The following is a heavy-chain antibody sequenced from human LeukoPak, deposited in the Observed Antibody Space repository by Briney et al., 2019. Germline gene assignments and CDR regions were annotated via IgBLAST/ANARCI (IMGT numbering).Heavy chain of an antibody. CDR3: ARGRRGRITIFGVGNYFDY. CDR2: INHSGRT. J-gene: IGHJ4*02. V-gene: IGHV4-34*01. D-gene: IGHD3-3*01. Sequence: PSETLSLTCAVYGGSFSGYYWSWIRQPPGKGREGIGEINHSGRTNYNPSLKSRVPISVDTSKNQFSLKLSSVTAADTAVYYCARGRRGRITIFGVGNYFDYWGQGTLVTVSS. CDR1: GGSFSGYY.